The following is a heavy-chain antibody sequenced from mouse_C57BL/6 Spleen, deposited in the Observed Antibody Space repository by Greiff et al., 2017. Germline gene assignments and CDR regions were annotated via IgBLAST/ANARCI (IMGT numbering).Heavy chain of an antibody. CDR2: ISGGGGNT. CDR3: ARHNYGSRDYFDD. Sequence: EVKLMESGGGLVKPGGSLKLSCAASGFTFSSYTMSWVRQTPEKRLEWVATISGGGGNTYYPDSVKGRFTISRDNAKNTLYLQMSSLRSEDTALYYCARHNYGSRDYFDDWGQGTTLTVSS. V-gene: IGHV5-9*01. CDR1: GFTFSSYT. J-gene: IGHJ2*01. D-gene: IGHD1-1*01.